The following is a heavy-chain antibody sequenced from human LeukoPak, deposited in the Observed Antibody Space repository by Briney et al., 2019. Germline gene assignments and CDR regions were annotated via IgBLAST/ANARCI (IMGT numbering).Heavy chain of an antibody. Sequence: SVKVSCKASGGTFSSYAISWVRQAPGQGLEWMGGIIPIFGTANYAQKFQGRVTITTDESTSTAYMELSSLRSEDTAVYYCARLPPVGYYYYYSMDVWGKGTTVTVSS. CDR2: IIPIFGTA. J-gene: IGHJ6*03. CDR1: GGTFSSYA. CDR3: ARLPPVGYYYYYSMDV. V-gene: IGHV1-69*05.